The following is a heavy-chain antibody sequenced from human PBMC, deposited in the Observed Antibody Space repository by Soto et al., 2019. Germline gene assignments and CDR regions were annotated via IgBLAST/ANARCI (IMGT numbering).Heavy chain of an antibody. CDR2: ISYDGSNK. Sequence: GGSLRLSCAASGSTFSSYVMHWVRQAPGKGLEWVAVISYDGSNKYYADSVKGRFTISRDNSKNTLYLQMNSLRAEDTAVYYCAKEWGIFGVVRDAFDIWGQGTMVTVSS. CDR1: GSTFSSYV. D-gene: IGHD3-3*01. J-gene: IGHJ3*02. V-gene: IGHV3-30*18. CDR3: AKEWGIFGVVRDAFDI.